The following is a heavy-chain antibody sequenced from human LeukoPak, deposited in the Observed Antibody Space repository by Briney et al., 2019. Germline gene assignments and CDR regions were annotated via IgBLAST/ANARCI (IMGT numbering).Heavy chain of an antibody. Sequence: ASVKVSCKASGYTLTSFGITWVRQAPGQGLEWMGWISTYNGNTNYAQKFQGRVTMTTDTSTNTGYMELRSLRSDDTALYYCARALAGGDYVSPDYWGQGTLATVSS. V-gene: IGHV1-18*01. CDR3: ARALAGGDYVSPDY. CDR1: GYTLTSFG. J-gene: IGHJ4*02. CDR2: ISTYNGNT. D-gene: IGHD4-17*01.